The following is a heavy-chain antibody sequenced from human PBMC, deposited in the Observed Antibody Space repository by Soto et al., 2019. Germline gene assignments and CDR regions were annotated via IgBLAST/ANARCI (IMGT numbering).Heavy chain of an antibody. CDR2: MNPNSGNT. D-gene: IGHD6-13*01. CDR1: GYTFTSYD. J-gene: IGHJ6*03. Sequence: ASVKVSCKASGYTFTSYDINWVRQATGQGLEWMGWMNPNSGNTGYAQKFQGRVTMTRNTSISTAYMELGSLRSEDTAVYYCARGFSPEQQLHYYYYMDVWGKGTTVTVSS. V-gene: IGHV1-8*01. CDR3: ARGFSPEQQLHYYYYMDV.